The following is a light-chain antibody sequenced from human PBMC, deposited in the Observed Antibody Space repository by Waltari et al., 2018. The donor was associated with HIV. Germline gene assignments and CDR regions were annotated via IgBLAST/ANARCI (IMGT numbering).Light chain of an antibody. Sequence: DIVMTPSPDSLAVSLGERATINCKSSQSVLHSPDNKNNKNYLAWYQEKPGQPPQLVIFWASTRESGVPDRFSGSGSGTDFTLTISSLQAEDVAVYDCQQYYSNFLTFGGGTRVEIK. CDR1: QSVLHSPDNKNNKNY. CDR2: WAS. J-gene: IGKJ4*01. V-gene: IGKV4-1*01. CDR3: QQYYSNFLT.